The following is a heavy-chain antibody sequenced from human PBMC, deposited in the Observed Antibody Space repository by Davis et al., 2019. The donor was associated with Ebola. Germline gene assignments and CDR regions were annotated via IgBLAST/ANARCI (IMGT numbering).Heavy chain of an antibody. Sequence: AASVKVSCKASGYTFTSYDINWVRQATGQGLEWMGWMNPNSGNTGYAQKLQGRVTMTTDTSTSTAYMELSTLTSEDTAVYYCARRVYSRSGFDSWGQGTLVTVSS. CDR1: GYTFTSYD. CDR3: ARRVYSRSGFDS. J-gene: IGHJ4*02. V-gene: IGHV1-8*01. CDR2: MNPNSGNT. D-gene: IGHD2-8*01.